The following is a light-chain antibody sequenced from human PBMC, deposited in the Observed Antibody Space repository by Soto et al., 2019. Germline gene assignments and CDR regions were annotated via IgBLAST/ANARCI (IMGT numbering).Light chain of an antibody. J-gene: IGLJ1*01. CDR3: SSYTSSSLFV. Sequence: QSALTQPASVSGSPGQSITISCTGTSSDVGGYNYVSWYQQHPGKAPKLMIYDVSNRPSGVSNRFSGSKSGNTASLSISEYEADYYCSSYTSSSLFVFGTGTKVTVL. CDR1: SSDVGGYNY. CDR2: DVS. V-gene: IGLV2-14*01.